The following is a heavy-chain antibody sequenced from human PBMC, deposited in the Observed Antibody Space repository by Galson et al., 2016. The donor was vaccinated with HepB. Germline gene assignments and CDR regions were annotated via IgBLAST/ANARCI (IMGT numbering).Heavy chain of an antibody. J-gene: IGHJ4*02. CDR3: ARDMAGYNWIDF. V-gene: IGHV3-21*01. CDR1: GSNFNTYD. CDR2: ISRTSSYI. Sequence: SLRLSCAASGSNFNTYDMNWVRQAPGKGLEWVSYISRTSSYIYYADSVRGRFTISRDNAKNSLFLQLNSLRAADTAIYYCARDMAGYNWIDFWGLGTLVTVSS. D-gene: IGHD5-24*01.